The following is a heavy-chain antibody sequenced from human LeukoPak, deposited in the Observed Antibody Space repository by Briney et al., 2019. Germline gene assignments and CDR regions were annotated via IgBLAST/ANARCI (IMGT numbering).Heavy chain of an antibody. Sequence: PSETLPLTCTVSGGSISSYYWSWIRQPPGKGLEWIGYIYYSGSTNYNPSLKSRVTISVDTSKNQFSLKLSSVTAADTAVYYCARRGYYDFWSGYSPYYYYMDVWGKGTTVTVSS. J-gene: IGHJ6*03. CDR2: IYYSGST. CDR3: ARRGYYDFWSGYSPYYYYMDV. D-gene: IGHD3-3*01. V-gene: IGHV4-59*08. CDR1: GGSISSYY.